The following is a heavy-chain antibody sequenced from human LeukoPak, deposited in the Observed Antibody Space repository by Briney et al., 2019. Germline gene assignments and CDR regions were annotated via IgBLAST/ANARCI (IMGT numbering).Heavy chain of an antibody. Sequence: GGSLRLSCAASGFTFSSYAMSLVRQAPGKGLELVSGVSGSGRSTYYVDAVKGRFTISRDNPKNTLYLQMKSLRAEDTAIYYCAKDPLVVPAATLDCWGQGTLVTVSS. J-gene: IGHJ4*02. V-gene: IGHV3-23*01. CDR2: VSGSGRST. CDR3: AKDPLVVPAATLDC. CDR1: GFTFSSYA. D-gene: IGHD2-2*01.